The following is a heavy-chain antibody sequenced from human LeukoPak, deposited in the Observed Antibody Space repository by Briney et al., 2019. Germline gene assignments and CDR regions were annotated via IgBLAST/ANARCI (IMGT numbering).Heavy chain of an antibody. V-gene: IGHV4-39*07. CDR3: ARGKQWLVYFDY. CDR1: GGSISSSSYY. CDR2: IYYSGST. J-gene: IGHJ4*02. D-gene: IGHD6-19*01. Sequence: PSETLSLTFTVSGGSISSSSYYWGWIRQPPGKGLEWIGSIYYSGSTYYNPSLKSRVTISVDTSKNRFSLKLSSVTAADTAVYYCARGKQWLVYFDYWGQGTLVTVSS.